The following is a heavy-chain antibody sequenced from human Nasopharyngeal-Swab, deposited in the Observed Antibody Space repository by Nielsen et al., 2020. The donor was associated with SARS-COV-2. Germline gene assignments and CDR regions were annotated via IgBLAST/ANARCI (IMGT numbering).Heavy chain of an antibody. CDR3: ASNPAMVRAVKDY. D-gene: IGHD3-10*01. CDR2: ISSSSSYI. Sequence: QAPGKGLEWVSSISSSSSYIYYADSVKGRFTISRDNAKNSLYLQMNSLRAEDTAVYYCASNPAMVRAVKDYWGQGTLVTVSS. J-gene: IGHJ4*02. V-gene: IGHV3-21*01.